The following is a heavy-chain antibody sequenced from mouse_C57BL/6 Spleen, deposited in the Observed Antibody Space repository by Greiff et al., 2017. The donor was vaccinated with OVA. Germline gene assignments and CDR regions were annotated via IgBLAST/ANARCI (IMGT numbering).Heavy chain of an antibody. CDR3: ARSLTGTDYFDY. Sequence: VQLQQSGPELVKPGASVKISCKASGYAFSSSWMNWVKQRPGKGLEWIGRIYPGDGDTNYNGKFKGKATLTADKSSSTAYMQLSSLTSEDSAVYVCARSLTGTDYFDYWGQGTTLTVSA. V-gene: IGHV1-82*01. CDR2: IYPGDGDT. CDR1: GYAFSSSW. D-gene: IGHD4-1*01. J-gene: IGHJ2*01.